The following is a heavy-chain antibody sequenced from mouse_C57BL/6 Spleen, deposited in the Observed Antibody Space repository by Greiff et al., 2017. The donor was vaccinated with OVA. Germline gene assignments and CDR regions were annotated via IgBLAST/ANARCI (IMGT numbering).Heavy chain of an antibody. D-gene: IGHD1-1*01. CDR3: ARHYYGSSYWYFDV. CDR2: IWSAGST. J-gene: IGHJ1*03. CDR1: GFSLTSYG. V-gene: IGHV2-6-1*01. Sequence: QVQLKESGPGLVAPSQSLSITCTVSGFSLTSYGVHWVRQPPGKGLEWLVVIWSAGSTTYNSAAISRLSISTHNSKSQVFLKMNSLQTDDTARYYCARHYYGSSYWYFDVWGTGTTVTVSS.